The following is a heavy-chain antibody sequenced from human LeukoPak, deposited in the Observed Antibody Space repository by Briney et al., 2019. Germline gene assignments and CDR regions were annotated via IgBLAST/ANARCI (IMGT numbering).Heavy chain of an antibody. J-gene: IGHJ3*02. CDR1: GGSISSYY. Sequence: SETLSLTCTVSGGSISSYYWSWIRQPPGKGLEWIGYIYYSGSTNYNPSLKSRVTISVDTSKNQFSLKLSSVTAADTAVYYCARDMAVAGTLSPSHGAFDIWGQGTMVTVSS. CDR3: ARDMAVAGTLSPSHGAFDI. CDR2: IYYSGST. V-gene: IGHV4-59*01. D-gene: IGHD6-19*01.